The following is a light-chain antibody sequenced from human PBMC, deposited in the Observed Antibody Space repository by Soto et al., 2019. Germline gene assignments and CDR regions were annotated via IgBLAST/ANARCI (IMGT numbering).Light chain of an antibody. CDR2: GAS. J-gene: IGKJ1*01. Sequence: EIALTQSPGTLSLSVGEGATLSCRASQSVSSRYVAWYQQKPGQAPGLLIYGASSRDTGIPDRFSGGGSGPEFTLTISRLEPEDVARYHGQPYDSYPWTFGQGTKVELK. CDR3: QPYDSYPWT. CDR1: QSVSSRY. V-gene: IGKV3-20*01.